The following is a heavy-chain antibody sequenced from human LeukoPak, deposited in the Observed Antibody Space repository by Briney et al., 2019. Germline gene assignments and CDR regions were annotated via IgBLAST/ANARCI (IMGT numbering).Heavy chain of an antibody. CDR2: ICPGDSDT. V-gene: IGHV5-51*01. Sequence: GEPLKFSFKASVNSFTSDSIGGGRQMPGKGLEWMWIICPGDSDTTYSPSYQGHVTISADKSISTDYLQWSRLKASDTAMYYCARRGYDSSGDRDAFDIWGQGTMVTVSS. J-gene: IGHJ3*02. D-gene: IGHD3-22*01. CDR3: ARRGYDSSGDRDAFDI. CDR1: VNSFTSDS.